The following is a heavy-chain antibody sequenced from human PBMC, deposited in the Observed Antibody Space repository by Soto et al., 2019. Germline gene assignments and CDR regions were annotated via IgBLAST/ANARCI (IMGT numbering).Heavy chain of an antibody. Sequence: PGGSLRLSCAASGFTFSSYAMSWVRQAPGKGLEWVSAISGSGGSTYYADSVKGRFTISRDNSKNTLYLQMNSLRAEDTAVYYCAKEPDYGDITYYYYMDVWGKGTTVTVSS. D-gene: IGHD4-17*01. CDR3: AKEPDYGDITYYYYMDV. J-gene: IGHJ6*03. V-gene: IGHV3-23*01. CDR1: GFTFSSYA. CDR2: ISGSGGST.